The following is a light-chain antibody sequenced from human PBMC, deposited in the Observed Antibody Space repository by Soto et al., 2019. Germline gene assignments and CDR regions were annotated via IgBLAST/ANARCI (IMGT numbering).Light chain of an antibody. CDR2: GAS. CDR3: QQRSNWPRIT. Sequence: EMVMTQSPVTLSVSPGDRDTLSCRASQNINTKLAWYQQMPGQAPRLLIHGASTRATGIPARFSGSGSETEFTLTISSLQSEDFAVYYCQQRSNWPRITFGQGTRLEIK. V-gene: IGKV3-15*01. J-gene: IGKJ5*01. CDR1: QNINTK.